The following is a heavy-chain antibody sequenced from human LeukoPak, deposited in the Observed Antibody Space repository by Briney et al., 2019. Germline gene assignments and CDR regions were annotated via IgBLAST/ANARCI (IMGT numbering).Heavy chain of an antibody. V-gene: IGHV4-30-2*01. J-gene: IGHJ5*02. CDR3: ARDRYYYDSSAWFDP. D-gene: IGHD3-22*01. Sequence: SETLSLTCAVSGGSISSGGYSWSWIRQPPGKGLEWIGYIYHSGSTYYNPSLKSRVTISVDRSKNQFSLKLSSVTAADMAVYYCARDRYYYDSSAWFDPWGQGTLVTVSS. CDR2: IYHSGST. CDR1: GGSISSGGYS.